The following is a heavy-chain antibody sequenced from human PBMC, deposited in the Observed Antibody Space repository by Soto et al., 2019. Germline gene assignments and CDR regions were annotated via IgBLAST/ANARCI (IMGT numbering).Heavy chain of an antibody. V-gene: IGHV3-30*03. J-gene: IGHJ4*02. Sequence: GGSLRLSCAASGFTFSSYGMHWVRQAPGKGLEWVAVISYDGSNKYYADSVKGRFTISRDNSKNTLYLQMNSLRAEDTAVYYCAGDYSSGWYHSFDYWGQGTLVTVSS. CDR1: GFTFSSYG. CDR3: AGDYSSGWYHSFDY. CDR2: ISYDGSNK. D-gene: IGHD6-19*01.